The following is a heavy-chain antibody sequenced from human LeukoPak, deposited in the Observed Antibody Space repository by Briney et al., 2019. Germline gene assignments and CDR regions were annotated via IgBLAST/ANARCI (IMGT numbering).Heavy chain of an antibody. D-gene: IGHD3-22*01. CDR1: GGSISSYY. V-gene: IGHV4-59*06. CDR3: ARAEGKWFPNMISY. Sequence: SETLSLTCTVSGGSISSYYWSWIRQHPGKGLEWIGYIYYSGSTYYNPSLKSRVTISVDTSKNQFSLKLSSVTAADTAVYYCARAEGKWFPNMISYWGQGTLVTVSS. J-gene: IGHJ4*02. CDR2: IYYSGST.